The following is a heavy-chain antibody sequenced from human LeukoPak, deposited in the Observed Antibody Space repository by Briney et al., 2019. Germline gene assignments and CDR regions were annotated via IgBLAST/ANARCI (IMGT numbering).Heavy chain of an antibody. Sequence: SETLSLTRAVSGYSISSSNWWGWIRQPPGKGLEWIGYIYYSGSTNYNPSLKSRVTMSVDTSKNQFSLKLSSVTALDTAVYYCARMEFVPAANWFDPWGQGSLVTVSS. CDR3: ARMEFVPAANWFDP. J-gene: IGHJ5*02. D-gene: IGHD3-10*01. CDR2: IYYSGST. V-gene: IGHV4-28*06. CDR1: GYSISSSNW.